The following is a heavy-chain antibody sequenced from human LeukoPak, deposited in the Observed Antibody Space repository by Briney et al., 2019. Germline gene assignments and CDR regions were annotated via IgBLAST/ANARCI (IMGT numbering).Heavy chain of an antibody. CDR2: IKKDGSEK. V-gene: IGHV3-7*01. CDR1: GFTFSAYW. D-gene: IGHD3-22*01. CDR3: ARKRGGDSSGYYGWFDP. J-gene: IGHJ5*02. Sequence: PGGSLRLSCAASGFTFSAYWMSWVRQAPGKGLEWVANIKKDGSEKYYVDSVKGRFIISRDNAKNSLYLEMSSLRAEDSAVYYCARKRGGDSSGYYGWFDPWGQGTLVTVSS.